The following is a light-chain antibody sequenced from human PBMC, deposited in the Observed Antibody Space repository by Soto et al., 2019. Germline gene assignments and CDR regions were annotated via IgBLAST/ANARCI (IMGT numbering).Light chain of an antibody. V-gene: IGKV3-11*01. J-gene: IGKJ1*01. CDR2: DAS. CDR1: QSVSSY. Sequence: EMVFNRSRPTMYQSTGERAPXSCRASQSVSSYLAWYQQKPGQFPRLLIYDASHRATGIPARFSGSGSGTDFTLTISRLEPEDFAVYYCQQRSKWPGTFGQGTKVDTK. CDR3: QQRSKWPGT.